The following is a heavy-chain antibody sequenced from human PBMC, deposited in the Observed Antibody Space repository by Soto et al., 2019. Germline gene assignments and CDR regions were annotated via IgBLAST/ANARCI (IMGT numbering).Heavy chain of an antibody. CDR3: ARGRVGATGYYYYYGMDV. J-gene: IGHJ6*02. CDR2: MNPNSGNT. V-gene: IGHV1-8*01. Sequence: ASVKVSCKASGYTFNSYDINWVRQATGQGLEWMGWMNPNSGNTGYAQKFQGRVTMTRNTSISTAYMELSSLRSEDTAVYYCARGRVGATGYYYYYGMDVWGQGTTVTVSS. D-gene: IGHD1-26*01. CDR1: GYTFNSYD.